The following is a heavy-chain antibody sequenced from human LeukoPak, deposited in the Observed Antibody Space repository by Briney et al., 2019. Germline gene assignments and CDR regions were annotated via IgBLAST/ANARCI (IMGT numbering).Heavy chain of an antibody. D-gene: IGHD3-22*01. CDR1: GYTFTGYY. V-gene: IGHV1-2*02. CDR2: INPNSGVT. Sequence: ASVKVSCKSSGYTFTGYYMHWVRQAPGQGLEWMGWINPNSGVTNYAQKFQGRVTMTRDTSISTAYMELSRLRSDDTAVYYCARTYYDSSGYVPFDYWGQGTLVTVSS. J-gene: IGHJ4*02. CDR3: ARTYYDSSGYVPFDY.